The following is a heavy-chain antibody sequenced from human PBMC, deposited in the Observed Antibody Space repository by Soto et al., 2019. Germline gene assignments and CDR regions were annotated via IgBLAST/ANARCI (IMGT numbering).Heavy chain of an antibody. CDR3: ARDRLVGTTAWFDP. J-gene: IGHJ5*02. D-gene: IGHD1-26*01. Sequence: QVRLQQWGAGLVRPSETLSLTCAVYGGSISSGDYYWSWIRQPPGKGLEWIGYIYYSGTTYYHPSLKSRVTISVDTSKNQFSLKLSSVTAADTAVYFCARDRLVGTTAWFDPWGPGTLVTVSS. V-gene: IGHV4-30-4*01. CDR1: GGSISSGDYY. CDR2: IYYSGTT.